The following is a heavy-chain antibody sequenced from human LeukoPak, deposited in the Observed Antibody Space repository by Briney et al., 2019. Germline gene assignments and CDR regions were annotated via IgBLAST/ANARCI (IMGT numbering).Heavy chain of an antibody. V-gene: IGHV4-31*03. D-gene: IGHD4-17*01. J-gene: IGHJ5*02. Sequence: SQTLSLTCTVSGGSISSGTYYWSWIRQLPGKGLEWIGYIYYSGGSYYNPSLKSRVSISVDTSKNQFSLKLSSVTAADTAVYYCARYYGDYSNWFDPWGQGTLVIVSS. CDR2: IYYSGGS. CDR3: ARYYGDYSNWFDP. CDR1: GGSISSGTYY.